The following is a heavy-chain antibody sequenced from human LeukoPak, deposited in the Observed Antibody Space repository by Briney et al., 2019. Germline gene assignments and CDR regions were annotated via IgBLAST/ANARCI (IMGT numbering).Heavy chain of an antibody. V-gene: IGHV4-59*12. CDR1: GGSISSYY. CDR2: IHYSGGIT. Sequence: NPSETLSLTCTVSGGSISSYYWSCIRQPPGKGLEWIGYIHYSGGITYYNPSLKSRVTISVDTSKNQFSLKLSSVTAADTAVYYCARTLILYYRGDYFDYWGQGTLVTVSS. D-gene: IGHD2-8*01. J-gene: IGHJ4*02. CDR3: ARTLILYYRGDYFDY.